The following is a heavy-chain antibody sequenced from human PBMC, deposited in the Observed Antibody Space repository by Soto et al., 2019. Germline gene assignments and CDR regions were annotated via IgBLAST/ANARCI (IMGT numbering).Heavy chain of an antibody. CDR2: ITAYNGNT. CDR3: ARGVAGTKY. D-gene: IGHD6-19*01. CDR1: GYTFTSFG. V-gene: IGHV1-18*01. Sequence: QVQLVQSGAEVKKPGASVKVSCRTSGYTFTSFGITWVRQAPGQGLEWMGWITAYNGNTNYAQNLQRRVTMTTDTSTSTAYLELRSLTSDDTAVYYCARGVAGTKYWGQGTLVTVSS. J-gene: IGHJ4*02.